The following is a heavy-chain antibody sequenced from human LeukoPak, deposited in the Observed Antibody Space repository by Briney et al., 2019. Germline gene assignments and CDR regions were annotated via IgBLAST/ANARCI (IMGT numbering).Heavy chain of an antibody. CDR1: ALTVNDNY. D-gene: IGHD4-17*01. Sequence: GGSLRLSCLVSALTVNDNYMSCVRQAPGKGRQWVSFMFPDGRTFFGDSVRGRFTISRDLAMNTLLLQSPSLRADDTAVHYCARTNPVYGDYDYWGQGTLVTVSS. J-gene: IGHJ4*02. V-gene: IGHV3-53*01. CDR3: ARTNPVYGDYDY. CDR2: MFPDGRT.